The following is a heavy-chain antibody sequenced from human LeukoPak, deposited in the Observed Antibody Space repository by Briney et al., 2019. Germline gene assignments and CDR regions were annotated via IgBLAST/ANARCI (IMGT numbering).Heavy chain of an antibody. CDR2: IIPILGIA. D-gene: IGHD3-22*01. Sequence: VASVKVSCKASGGTFSSYAISWVRQAPGQGLEWMGRIIPILGIANYAQKFQGRVTITADESTSTAYMELSRLRSGDTALYYCAFSGDYQYDTTAYFAYWGQGTLVTVSS. V-gene: IGHV1-69*04. J-gene: IGHJ4*02. CDR3: AFSGDYQYDTTAYFAY. CDR1: GGTFSSYA.